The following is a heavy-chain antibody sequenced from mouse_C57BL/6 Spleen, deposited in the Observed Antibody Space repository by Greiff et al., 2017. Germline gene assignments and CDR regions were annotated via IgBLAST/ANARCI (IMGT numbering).Heavy chain of an antibody. V-gene: IGHV2-2*01. CDR3: ARNYDYDPYAMDY. Sequence: VQVVESGPCLVLPSQSLSITCPVSGFSLTSYGVHLVRQSPGKGLEWLGVIWSGGSTDYNAAFISRLSISKDNSKSQVFFKMNSLQADDTAIYYCARNYDYDPYAMDYWGQAASVPVST. J-gene: IGHJ4*01. D-gene: IGHD2-4*01. CDR1: GFSLTSYG. CDR2: IWSGGST.